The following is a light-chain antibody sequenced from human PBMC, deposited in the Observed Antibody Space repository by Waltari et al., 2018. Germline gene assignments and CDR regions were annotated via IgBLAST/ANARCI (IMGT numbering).Light chain of an antibody. CDR2: SNY. J-gene: IGLJ3*02. V-gene: IGLV1-44*01. CDR3: AAWDDSLNGWV. Sequence: QSVLTQPPSASGTPGQRVTIPCPGSSPHILPNTVNWYQQLPGTAPKLLIHSNYQRPSGVPERYSGSKSGTSASLAISGLQSEDEADYYCAAWDDSLNGWVFGGGTKLTVL. CDR1: SPHILPNT.